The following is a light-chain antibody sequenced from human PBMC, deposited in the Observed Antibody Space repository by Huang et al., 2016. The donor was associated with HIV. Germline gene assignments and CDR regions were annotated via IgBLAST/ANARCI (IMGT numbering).Light chain of an antibody. J-gene: IGKJ4*01. CDR2: GAS. CDR1: QSVGGK. V-gene: IGKV3-15*01. CDR3: QQYDTWPPLT. Sequence: ILLMQLPATLSASPGQRVTLSCRASQSVGGKLAWYQQRPGQAPRLLIYGASTRVPTTPDRFSGSGSGTEFTLTRSSLQSEDFAVYYCQQYDTWPPLTFGGGTKV.